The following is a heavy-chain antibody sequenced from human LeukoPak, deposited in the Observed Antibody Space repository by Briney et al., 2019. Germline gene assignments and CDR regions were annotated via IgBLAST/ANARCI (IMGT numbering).Heavy chain of an antibody. D-gene: IGHD6-19*01. V-gene: IGHV3-33*03. Sequence: GGALRLSCAASGFTLRRYGMHWVPEAPAKGLEGVGDIWYDGSNKYYAESLEGRYTIARDKSKNTLYLQMSSLRAEDTAVYYCAKDLHSGWFLAGDFQRWGEGPLVIVSS. CDR3: AKDLHSGWFLAGDFQR. J-gene: IGHJ1*01. CDR2: IWYDGSNK. CDR1: GFTLRRYG.